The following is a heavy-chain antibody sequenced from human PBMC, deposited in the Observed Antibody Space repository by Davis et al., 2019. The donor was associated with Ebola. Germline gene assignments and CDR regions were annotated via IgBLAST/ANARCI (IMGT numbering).Heavy chain of an antibody. J-gene: IGHJ4*02. D-gene: IGHD6-6*01. CDR1: GGSISNSY. Sequence: PSETLSLTCTVSGGSISNSYWSWIRQPPGKGLEWIGYIYYSGSTNYNPSLKSRVTISVDTSKNQFSLKLSSVTAADTAVYYCAKRQLASNYYFDYWGQGTLVTVSS. CDR2: IYYSGST. V-gene: IGHV4-59*08. CDR3: AKRQLASNYYFDY.